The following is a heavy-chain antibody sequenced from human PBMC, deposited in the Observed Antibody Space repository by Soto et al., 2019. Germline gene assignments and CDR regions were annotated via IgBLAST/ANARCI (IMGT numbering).Heavy chain of an antibody. V-gene: IGHV3-11*03. CDR3: ARSGDNYNVLDY. CDR1: GFTVSDHY. Sequence: GSLRRSCAASGFTVSDHYMSWIRQAPGKGLEWISFSSNSGTFTKYADSVKGRFTISRDNAKNSLYLQINSLRGEDTAIYFCARSGDNYNVLDYWGPGTPVTVSS. D-gene: IGHD3-10*02. CDR2: SSNSGTFT. J-gene: IGHJ4*02.